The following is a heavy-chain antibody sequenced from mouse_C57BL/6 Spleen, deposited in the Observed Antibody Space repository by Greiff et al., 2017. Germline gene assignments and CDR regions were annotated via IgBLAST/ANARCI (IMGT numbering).Heavy chain of an antibody. CDR2: IYPGDGDT. J-gene: IGHJ2*01. Sequence: VMLVESGPELVKPGASVKISCKASGYAFSGSWMNWVKQRPGKGLEWIGRIYPGDGDTNYNGKFKGKATLTADKSSSTAYMQLSSLTSEDSAVYFCAREGTTVVATDYFDYWGQGTTLTVSS. CDR3: AREGTTVVATDYFDY. CDR1: GYAFSGSW. V-gene: IGHV1-82*01. D-gene: IGHD1-1*01.